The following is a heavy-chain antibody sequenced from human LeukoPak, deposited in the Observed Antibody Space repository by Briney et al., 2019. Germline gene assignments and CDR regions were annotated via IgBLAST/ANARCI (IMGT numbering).Heavy chain of an antibody. Sequence: SETLSLTCAVYGGSFCGYYWSWIRQPPGKGLEWIGEINHSGSTNYNPSLKSRVTISVDTSKNQFSLKLSSVTAADTAVYYCARGGGFGNYWGQGTLVTVSS. D-gene: IGHD3-10*01. J-gene: IGHJ4*02. CDR2: INHSGST. CDR3: ARGGGFGNY. CDR1: GGSFCGYY. V-gene: IGHV4-34*01.